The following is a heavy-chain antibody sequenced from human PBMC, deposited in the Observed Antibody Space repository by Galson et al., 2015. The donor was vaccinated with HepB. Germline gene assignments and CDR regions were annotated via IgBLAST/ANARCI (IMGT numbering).Heavy chain of an antibody. Sequence: SLRLSCAASGFSVSGNYMSWVRQAPGKGLEWVSVIYEGDSTHYADSVKGRFTISRDNSKNTLYLQMNSLRAEDTAVYYCARGHQLLLNNWFDPWGQGTLVTVSS. CDR1: GFSVSGNY. CDR3: ARGHQLLLNNWFDP. D-gene: IGHD2-2*01. CDR2: IYEGDST. J-gene: IGHJ5*02. V-gene: IGHV3-66*01.